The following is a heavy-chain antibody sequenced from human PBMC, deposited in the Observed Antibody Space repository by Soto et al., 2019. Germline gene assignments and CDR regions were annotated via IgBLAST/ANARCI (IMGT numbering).Heavy chain of an antibody. V-gene: IGHV4-39*01. J-gene: IGHJ3*02. CDR2: IYYSGST. CDR3: ARHASNWGRVNAFDI. D-gene: IGHD7-27*01. Sequence: PSETLSLTCTVSGGSISSSSYYWGWIRQPPGKGLEWIGSIYYSGSTYYNPSLKSRVTISVDTSKNQFSLKLSSVTAADTAVYYCARHASNWGRVNAFDIWGQGTMVTVSS. CDR1: GGSISSSSYY.